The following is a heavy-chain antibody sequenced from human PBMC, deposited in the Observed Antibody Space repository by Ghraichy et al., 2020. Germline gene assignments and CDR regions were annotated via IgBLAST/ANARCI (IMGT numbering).Heavy chain of an antibody. V-gene: IGHV4-39*01. CDR2: IYDSGST. CDR3: ARHRKCTNGVCPNWFDT. Sequence: SETLSLTCTVSGGSISSSSYYWGWIRQPPGKGLEWIGSIYDSGSTYYNPSLKSRVTISVDTSKNQFSLKLSSVTAADTAVYYCARHRKCTNGVCPNWFDTWGQGTLVTVSS. CDR1: GGSISSSSYY. D-gene: IGHD2-8*01. J-gene: IGHJ5*02.